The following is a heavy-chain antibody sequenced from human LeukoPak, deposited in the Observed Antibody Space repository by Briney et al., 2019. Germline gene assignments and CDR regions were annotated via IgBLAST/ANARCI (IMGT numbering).Heavy chain of an antibody. J-gene: IGHJ4*02. CDR3: ARDRASAGGFDY. CDR2: IYYSGTT. Sequence: PSETLSPTCSVSGGSISPYYWSWFRQPPGKGLEWIGYIYYSGTTNYNPSLQSRVTISVATSKNQFSLKLSSVTAADTALYYCARDRASAGGFDYWGQGTLVTVSS. V-gene: IGHV4-59*01. CDR1: GGSISPYY. D-gene: IGHD2-15*01.